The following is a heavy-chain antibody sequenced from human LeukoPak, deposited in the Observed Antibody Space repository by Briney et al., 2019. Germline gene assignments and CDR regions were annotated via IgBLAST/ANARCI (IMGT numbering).Heavy chain of an antibody. CDR2: ISYSGST. Sequence: PSETLSLTCTVSGGSISSYYWSWIRQPPGKGLEWIGYISYSGSTTYNPSLKSRVTISIDTSNNQFSLKLSSVTAADTAVYYCTRDRNYGDSDYYYYMDVWGKGTTVTVSS. D-gene: IGHD4-17*01. J-gene: IGHJ6*03. CDR1: GGSISSYY. CDR3: TRDRNYGDSDYYYYMDV. V-gene: IGHV4-59*01.